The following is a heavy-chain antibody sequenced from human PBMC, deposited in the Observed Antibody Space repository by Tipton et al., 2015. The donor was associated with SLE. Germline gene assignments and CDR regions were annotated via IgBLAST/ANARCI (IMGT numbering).Heavy chain of an antibody. CDR3: ARLHRDGYKNRDY. J-gene: IGHJ4*02. D-gene: IGHD5-24*01. Sequence: LRLSCTVSGFSISSDYCWGWIRQPPGKGLEWIGSIYYTGITWYNPSLKSRVLVSLDSSKNQFSLKLTSVTAADTAVYYCARLHRDGYKNRDYWGQGTLVTISS. V-gene: IGHV4-38-2*02. CDR1: GFSISSDYC. CDR2: IYYTGIT.